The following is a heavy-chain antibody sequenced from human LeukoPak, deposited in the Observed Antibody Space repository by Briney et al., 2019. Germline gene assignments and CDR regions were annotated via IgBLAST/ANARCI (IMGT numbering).Heavy chain of an antibody. CDR1: GFTFSSYA. CDR2: IPYDGSNK. Sequence: PGRSLRLSCGASGFTFSSYAMHWVRQAPGKGLEWVAVIPYDGSNKYYADSVKGRFTISRDNSKNTLYLQMNSLRAEDTAVYYCAKSYYYDKLAYYWGQGTLVTVSS. V-gene: IGHV3-30*18. J-gene: IGHJ4*02. CDR3: AKSYYYDKLAYY. D-gene: IGHD3-22*01.